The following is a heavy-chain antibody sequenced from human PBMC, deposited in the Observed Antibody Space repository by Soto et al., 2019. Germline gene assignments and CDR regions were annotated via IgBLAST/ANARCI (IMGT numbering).Heavy chain of an antibody. CDR2: ISYDGSNK. CDR3: AKDSADDFWSGYWSRGYFDY. J-gene: IGHJ4*02. Sequence: GGSLRLSCAASGFTFSSYGMHWVRQAPGKGLEWVAVISYDGSNKYYADSVKGRFTISRDNSKNTLYLQMNSLRAEDTAVYYCAKDSADDFWSGYWSRGYFDYWGQGTLVTVSS. V-gene: IGHV3-30*18. CDR1: GFTFSSYG. D-gene: IGHD3-3*01.